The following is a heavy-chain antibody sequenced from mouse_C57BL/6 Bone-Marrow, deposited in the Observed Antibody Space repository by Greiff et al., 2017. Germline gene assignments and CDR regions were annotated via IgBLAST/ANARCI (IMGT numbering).Heavy chain of an antibody. V-gene: IGHV6-6*01. D-gene: IGHD2-4*01. CDR1: GFTFSDAW. J-gene: IGHJ4*01. Sequence: EVQLQESGGGLVQPGGSMKLSCAASGFTFSDAWMDWVRQSPEKGLEWVAEIRNKANNHATYYAESVKGRFTISRDDSKSSVYLQMNSLRAEDTGIYYCTTTMITTGYYYAMDYWGQGTSVTVSS. CDR2: IRNKANNHAT. CDR3: TTTMITTGYYYAMDY.